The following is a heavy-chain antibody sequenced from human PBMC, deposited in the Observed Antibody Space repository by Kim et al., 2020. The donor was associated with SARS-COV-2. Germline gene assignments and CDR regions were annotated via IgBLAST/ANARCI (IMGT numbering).Heavy chain of an antibody. Sequence: GGSLRLSCAASEFTFSTSAMSWVRQAPGKGLEWVSAVGVSGDTHYADSVKGRFTITRDNSKSTLYLQMNSLTAADTAVYFCAKCAVRGPSGWCNCFDPWG. V-gene: IGHV3-23*01. CDR3: AKCAVRGPSGWCNCFDP. CDR2: VGVSGDT. D-gene: IGHD6-19*01. J-gene: IGHJ5*02. CDR1: EFTFSTSA.